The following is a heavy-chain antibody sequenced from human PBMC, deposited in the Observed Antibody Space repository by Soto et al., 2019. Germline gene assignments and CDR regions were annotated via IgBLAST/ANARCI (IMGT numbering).Heavy chain of an antibody. Sequence: VASVKVSCKASGYTFTSYAISWVRQAPGQGLEWMGWISAYNGNTNYAQKLQGRVTMTTDTSTSTAYMELRSLRSDDTAVYYCARAGRDCISTSCYHFDYWGQGTLVTVSS. D-gene: IGHD2-2*01. V-gene: IGHV1-18*01. CDR2: ISAYNGNT. CDR1: GYTFTSYA. J-gene: IGHJ4*02. CDR3: ARAGRDCISTSCYHFDY.